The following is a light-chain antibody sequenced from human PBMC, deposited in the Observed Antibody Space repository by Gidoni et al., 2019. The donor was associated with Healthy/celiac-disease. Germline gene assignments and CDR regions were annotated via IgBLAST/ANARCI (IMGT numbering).Light chain of an antibody. V-gene: IGLV3-1*01. CDR1: KLGDKY. CDR2: QDS. J-gene: IGLJ2*01. CDR3: QAWDSSTVV. Sequence: SSELTQPPSVSVSPGQTASITCSGDKLGDKYACWYQQKPAQSPVLVIYQDSKRPSGIPERFSGSNSGNTATLTIGGTQAMDEADYYCQAWDSSTVVFGGGTKLTVL.